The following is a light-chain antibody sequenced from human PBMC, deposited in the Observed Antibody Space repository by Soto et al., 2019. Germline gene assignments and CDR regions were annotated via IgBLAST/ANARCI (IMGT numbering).Light chain of an antibody. V-gene: IGKV3-15*01. Sequence: EIVMTQSPATLSVSPGERATLSCRASQSVNINLAWYQQKPGQAPRLLIHGATTRATGIPARFSGSGSGTEFTLTISSLQSEDFAVYYCQQYNNWPRTFGQGTKVDIK. CDR3: QQYNNWPRT. CDR1: QSVNIN. J-gene: IGKJ1*01. CDR2: GAT.